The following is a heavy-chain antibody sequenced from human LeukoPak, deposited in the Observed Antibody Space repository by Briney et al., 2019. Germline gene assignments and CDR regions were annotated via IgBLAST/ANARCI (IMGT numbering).Heavy chain of an antibody. CDR2: ISYDGSNK. J-gene: IGHJ5*02. V-gene: IGHV3-30*18. CDR1: GFTFSSYG. CDR3: AKEGYYDSRYWFDP. D-gene: IGHD3-22*01. Sequence: AVRSLRLSCAASGFTFSSYGMHWVRQAPRKGLEWVAVISYDGSNKYYADSVKGRFTISRDNSKNTLYLQMNSLRAEDTAVYYCAKEGYYDSRYWFDPWGQGTLVTVSS.